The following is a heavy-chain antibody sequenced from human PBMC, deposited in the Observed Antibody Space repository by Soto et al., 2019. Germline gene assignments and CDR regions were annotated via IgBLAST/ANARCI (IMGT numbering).Heavy chain of an antibody. CDR2: IRYDGSNK. CDR3: ASDWNDDY. V-gene: IGHV3-33*01. CDR1: GFTFSSYG. D-gene: IGHD1-1*01. Sequence: QVQLVESGGGVVQPGRSLRLSCAASGFTFSSYGMHWVRQAPGKGLEWVAVIRYDGSNKYYADSVKGRFTITRDNSKNTLYLKMNSLRAEDTAVYYCASDWNDDYWGQGTLVTVSS. J-gene: IGHJ4*02.